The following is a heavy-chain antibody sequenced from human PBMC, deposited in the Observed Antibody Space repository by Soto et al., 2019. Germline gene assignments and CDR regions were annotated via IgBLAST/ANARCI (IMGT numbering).Heavy chain of an antibody. Sequence: QVQLVQSGAEVKKPGASVKVSCKASGYTFTSYGISWVRQAPGQGLEWMGWISAYNGNTNYAQKLQDRVTMTTDTATSTAYMELRCLRSDDTAVYYCARDSYCSGGSCYRGYFDYWGQGTLVTVSS. D-gene: IGHD2-15*01. CDR1: GYTFTSYG. V-gene: IGHV1-18*01. CDR2: ISAYNGNT. J-gene: IGHJ4*02. CDR3: ARDSYCSGGSCYRGYFDY.